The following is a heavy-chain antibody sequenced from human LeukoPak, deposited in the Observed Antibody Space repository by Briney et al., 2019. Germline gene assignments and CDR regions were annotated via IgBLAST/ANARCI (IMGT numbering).Heavy chain of an antibody. Sequence: ASVKVSCKASGGTFSSYAISWVRQAPGQGLEWMGGIIPIFGTANYAQKFQGRVTITADESTSTAYMELSSLRSEDTAVYYCADLGYCGGGSCANWFDPWGQGTLVTVSS. V-gene: IGHV1-69*13. CDR2: IIPIFGTA. CDR3: ADLGYCGGGSCANWFDP. J-gene: IGHJ5*02. CDR1: GGTFSSYA. D-gene: IGHD2-15*01.